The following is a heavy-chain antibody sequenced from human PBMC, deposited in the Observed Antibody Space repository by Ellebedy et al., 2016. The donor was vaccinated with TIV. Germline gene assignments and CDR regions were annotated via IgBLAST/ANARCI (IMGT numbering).Heavy chain of an antibody. J-gene: IGHJ3*02. Sequence: AASVKVSCKVSGYTLTELSMHWVRQAPGKGLEWMGGFDPEDGETIYAQKFQGRVTMTEDTSTDTAHMELSSLRSEDTAVYYCATDLRYCSNDVCFKRYDAFDIWGQGTMVTVSS. V-gene: IGHV1-24*01. CDR2: FDPEDGET. D-gene: IGHD2-8*01. CDR3: ATDLRYCSNDVCFKRYDAFDI. CDR1: GYTLTELS.